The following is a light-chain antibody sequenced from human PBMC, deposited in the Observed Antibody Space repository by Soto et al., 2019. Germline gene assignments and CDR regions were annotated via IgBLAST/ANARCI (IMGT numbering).Light chain of an antibody. V-gene: IGKV3-20*01. Sequence: EIVLTQSPATLSMSPGERASLFCRASQSVNSNFLAWYQQRPGQAPRLLVFGASSRATGIPERFSGSGSGTDFALTINRLEPEDFAVYYCQQYGSSPATFGQGTKVEIK. CDR1: QSVNSNF. J-gene: IGKJ1*01. CDR3: QQYGSSPAT. CDR2: GAS.